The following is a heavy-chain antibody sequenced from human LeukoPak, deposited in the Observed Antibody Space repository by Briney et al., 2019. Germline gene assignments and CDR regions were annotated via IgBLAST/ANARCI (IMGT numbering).Heavy chain of an antibody. D-gene: IGHD3-22*01. J-gene: IGHJ4*02. CDR1: GYTFTSYC. CDR3: ARSYYYDSSGYYYGFDS. V-gene: IGHV1-18*04. Sequence: GASVKVSCKASGYTFTSYCMSWVRQAPGQGLEWMGWISAYNGNTNYALKLQGSVTMTTDTSTSTAYMELRSLRSDDTAVYYCARSYYYDSSGYYYGFDSWGQGTLVTVSS. CDR2: ISAYNGNT.